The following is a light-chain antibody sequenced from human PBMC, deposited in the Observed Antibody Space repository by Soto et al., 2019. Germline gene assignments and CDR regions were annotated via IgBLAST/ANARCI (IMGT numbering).Light chain of an antibody. CDR3: QQYNDWPRT. Sequence: EIVMTQSPATLSVSPGERATLSSRASQSFSSNLAWFQHKPGQAPRLLIYGASTRATGIPARFSGSGSGTEFTLTISSLQSEDFAVYYCQQYNDWPRTFGQGTKVEI. CDR1: QSFSSN. J-gene: IGKJ1*01. CDR2: GAS. V-gene: IGKV3-15*01.